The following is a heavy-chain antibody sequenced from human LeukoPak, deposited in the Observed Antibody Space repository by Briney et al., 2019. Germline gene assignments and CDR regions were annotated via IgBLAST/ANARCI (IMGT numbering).Heavy chain of an antibody. CDR1: GYTFTRYY. Sequence: ASVKVSCKASGYTFTRYYMHWVRQAPGQGLEWMGIINPSGGNTNYAQKFQGRVTMTRDMSTSTVYMELSSLRSDDTAVYYCARDTVTTFAPFDYWGQGTLVTVSS. CDR2: INPSGGNT. D-gene: IGHD4-17*01. J-gene: IGHJ4*02. CDR3: ARDTVTTFAPFDY. V-gene: IGHV1-46*01.